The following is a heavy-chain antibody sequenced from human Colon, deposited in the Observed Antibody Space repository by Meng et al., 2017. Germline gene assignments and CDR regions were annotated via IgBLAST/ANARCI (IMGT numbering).Heavy chain of an antibody. CDR1: WDSVSSGNG. Sequence: HQSGPGVFEPPWPLSLTCAVSWDSVSSGNGWTWVRQPPGKGLEWIGEIYPSGRTSSNPSLQGRVTILLDKSKNQFSLELNSVTAADTAIYFCARKRTSPGTLGFDYWGQGTLVTVSS. J-gene: IGHJ4*02. CDR3: ARKRTSPGTLGFDY. D-gene: IGHD6-13*01. V-gene: IGHV4-4*01. CDR2: IYPSGRT.